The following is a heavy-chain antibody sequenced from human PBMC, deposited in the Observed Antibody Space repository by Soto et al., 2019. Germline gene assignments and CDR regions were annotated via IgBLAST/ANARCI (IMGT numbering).Heavy chain of an antibody. CDR1: GFTFSSYG. D-gene: IGHD1-26*01. CDR2: IWYDGSNK. J-gene: IGHJ4*02. Sequence: ESVGGVVQPGRSLRLSCAASGFTFSSYGMQWVRQAPGKGLEWVAVIWYDGSNKYYADSVKGRFTISRDNSKNTLYLQMNSLRAEDTAVYYCARDPHPGIGGSSDYWGQGTLVTVSS. CDR3: ARDPHPGIGGSSDY. V-gene: IGHV3-33*01.